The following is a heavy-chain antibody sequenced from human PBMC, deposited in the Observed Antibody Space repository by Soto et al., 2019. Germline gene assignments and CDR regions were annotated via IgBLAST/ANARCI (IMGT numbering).Heavy chain of an antibody. CDR3: ARATAVATLDTLLGIHGMDV. V-gene: IGHV1-69*01. Sequence: QVQLVQSGAEVKKPGSSVKVSCKASGVSFSRYVISWVSQAPGQGLEWMGGIVPTFGTSNHAQKFQGRLTITADESTSTAYMELSSLRSEDTAVYYCARATAVATLDTLLGIHGMDVWGQGTTVTVS. CDR2: IVPTFGTS. J-gene: IGHJ6*02. CDR1: GVSFSRYV. D-gene: IGHD6-13*01.